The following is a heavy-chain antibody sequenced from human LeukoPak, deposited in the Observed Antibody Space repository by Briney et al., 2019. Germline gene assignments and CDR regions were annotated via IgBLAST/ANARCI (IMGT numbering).Heavy chain of an antibody. V-gene: IGHV1-18*01. D-gene: IGHD3-22*01. J-gene: IGHJ5*02. Sequence: ASVKVSCKASGYTFTSYGISWVRQAPGQGLEWMGWISAYNGNTNYAQKLQGRVTTTTDTSTSTAYMELRSLRSDDTAVYYCARRECATYYYDSSGYCWFDPWGQGTLVTVSS. CDR3: ARRECATYYYDSSGYCWFDP. CDR2: ISAYNGNT. CDR1: GYTFTSYG.